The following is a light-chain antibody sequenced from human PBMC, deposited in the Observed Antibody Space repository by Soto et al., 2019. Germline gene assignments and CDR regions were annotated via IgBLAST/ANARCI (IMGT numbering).Light chain of an antibody. CDR1: QGISSY. CDR3: QQRSNWPLT. CDR2: DAS. J-gene: IGKJ4*01. V-gene: IGKV3D-11*01. Sequence: EIVLTQSPAXLSLSPGXGAXXXXXASQGISSYLAWYQQKPGQAPRLLIYDASNRATGVPARFSGFGSGADFTLTITSLEPEDFAVYYCQQRSNWPLTFGGGTKVEIK.